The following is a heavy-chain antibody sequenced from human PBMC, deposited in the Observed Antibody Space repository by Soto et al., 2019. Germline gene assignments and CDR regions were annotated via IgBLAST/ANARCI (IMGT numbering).Heavy chain of an antibody. CDR3: ARARYSGYDMWSEAAAGSSNLYYYYGMDV. CDR2: INPGNGNT. D-gene: IGHD5-12*01. V-gene: IGHV1-3*01. J-gene: IGHJ6*02. Sequence: ASVKVSCKASGYTFTSYGMNWVRQAPGRGLEWMGWINPGNGNTKYAQKFQGRVMINRDTSASTAYMELSSLRSEDTAVYYCARARYSGYDMWSEAAAGSSNLYYYYGMDVWGQGTTVTVSS. CDR1: GYTFTSYG.